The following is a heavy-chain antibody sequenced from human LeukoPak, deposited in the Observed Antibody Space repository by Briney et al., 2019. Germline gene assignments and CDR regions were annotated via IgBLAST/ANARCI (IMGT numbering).Heavy chain of an antibody. CDR1: GFTFRSYG. V-gene: IGHV3-30*18. D-gene: IGHD1-26*01. CDR2: ISYDGSNK. Sequence: GRSLRLSCAASGFTFRSYGMHWVRQTPGKGLEWVAVISYDGSNKYFADSLKGRFTISRDNSKNTLYLQMNSLRAEDTAVYFCAKLVYSGTSYGPHDAFDIWGQGTMVTVSS. CDR3: AKLVYSGTSYGPHDAFDI. J-gene: IGHJ3*02.